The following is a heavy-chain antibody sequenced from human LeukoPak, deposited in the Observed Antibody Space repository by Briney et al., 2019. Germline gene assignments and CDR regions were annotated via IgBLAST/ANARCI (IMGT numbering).Heavy chain of an antibody. D-gene: IGHD4-11*01. CDR3: ARAMTTEANDY. V-gene: IGHV3-48*01. CDR1: GFTFSRHP. CDR2: ISPGTM. J-gene: IGHJ4*02. Sequence: GGSLRLSCAASGFTFSRHPMNWVRQAPGKGLEWVSYISPGTMYYADSVKGRFTISRDNAKNSLYLQMNSLRAEDTAVYYCARAMTTEANDYWGQGTLVTVSS.